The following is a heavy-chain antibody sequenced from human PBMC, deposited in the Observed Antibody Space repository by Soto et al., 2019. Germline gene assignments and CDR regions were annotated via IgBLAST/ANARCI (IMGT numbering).Heavy chain of an antibody. CDR2: IFPSDSDT. CDR1: GYRFTSYW. Sequence: GESLKISCRTSGYRFTSYWIAWVRQMPGKGLEWMGIIFPSDSDTRYSPSFQGQITISADRSTSTVFLQWASLKASDTAVYFCARKDKSGYFNWFDPWGQGTLVTVSS. V-gene: IGHV5-51*01. CDR3: ARKDKSGYFNWFDP. J-gene: IGHJ5*02. D-gene: IGHD3-22*01.